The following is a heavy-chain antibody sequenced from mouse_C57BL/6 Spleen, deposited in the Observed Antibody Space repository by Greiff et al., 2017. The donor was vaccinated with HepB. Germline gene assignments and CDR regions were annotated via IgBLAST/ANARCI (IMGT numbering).Heavy chain of an antibody. V-gene: IGHV1-4*01. CDR1: GYNFTSYT. CDR3: ARRSGSDYAMDY. CDR2: INPSSGYT. Sequence: QVQLQQSGAELARPGASVKMSCKASGYNFTSYTMHWVKQRPGQGLEWIGYINPSSGYTKYNQKFKDKATLTADKSSSTAYMQLSSLTSEDSAVYYCARRSGSDYAMDYWGQGTSVTVSS. J-gene: IGHJ4*01. D-gene: IGHD1-1*01.